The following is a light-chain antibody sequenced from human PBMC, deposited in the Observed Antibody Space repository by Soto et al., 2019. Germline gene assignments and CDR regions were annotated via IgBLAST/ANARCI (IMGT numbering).Light chain of an antibody. J-gene: IGKJ4*01. CDR1: QSVSRSY. Sequence: IVLTHCLVTRALSPGERSALSGRASQSVSRSYLAWYQPKPGQAPRPIIYGQSNRATAIPDRFSGSGSAKDFPITISRMEPEDLAVYYCQTYDTSNLTFGGGT. V-gene: IGKV3-20*01. CDR2: GQS. CDR3: QTYDTSNLT.